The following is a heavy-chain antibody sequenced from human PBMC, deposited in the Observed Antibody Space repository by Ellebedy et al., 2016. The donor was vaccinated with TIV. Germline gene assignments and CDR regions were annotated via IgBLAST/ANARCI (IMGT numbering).Heavy chain of an antibody. CDR3: ARRGGTWIQNWFDS. CDR1: GGSVSSGSYY. D-gene: IGHD5-18*01. J-gene: IGHJ5*01. CDR2: IYYSGST. Sequence: GSLRLSCTVSGGSVSSGSYYWSWIRQPPGKGLEWIGYIYYSGSTNYNPSLKSRVTVSVDTSKNQFSLKLSSVTAADTAVYYCARRGGTWIQNWFDSWGQGTLVTVSS. V-gene: IGHV4-61*01.